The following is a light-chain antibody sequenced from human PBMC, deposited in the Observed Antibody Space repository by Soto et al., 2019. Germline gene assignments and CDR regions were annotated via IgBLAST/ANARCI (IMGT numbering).Light chain of an antibody. J-gene: IGKJ1*01. Sequence: DILMTQSPLTLSVSPGESATLSFGASERVSTNLAWYQQTPGQAPRLLIYSASRRPTDIPVRFSGSGSGAEFTLTISSLQSEDFAIYYCQQYNNWLWTFGQGTKVDIK. CDR3: QQYNNWLWT. CDR1: ERVSTN. V-gene: IGKV3-15*01. CDR2: SAS.